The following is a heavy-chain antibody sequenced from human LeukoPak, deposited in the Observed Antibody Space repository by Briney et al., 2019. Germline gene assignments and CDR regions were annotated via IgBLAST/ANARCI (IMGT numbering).Heavy chain of an antibody. CDR2: ISWNSGDK. V-gene: IGHV3-9*01. D-gene: IGHD2-21*02. Sequence: PGRSLRLSCAASGFTFEDHAMYWVRQAPGKGLEWVSSISWNSGDKGYADSVKGRFTISRDNAKNSLYLQMNSLRAEDTALYYCAKDRSGTVTADNYYYYYGMDVWGQGTTVTVSS. CDR3: AKDRSGTVTADNYYYYYGMDV. J-gene: IGHJ6*02. CDR1: GFTFEDHA.